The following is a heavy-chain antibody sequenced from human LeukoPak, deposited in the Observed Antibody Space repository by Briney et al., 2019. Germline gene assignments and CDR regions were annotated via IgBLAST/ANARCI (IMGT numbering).Heavy chain of an antibody. CDR1: GFSLSTSGMC. Sequence: ESGPALVKPTQTLTLTCTFSGFSLSTSGMCVSWIRQPPGKALGWLARIDWDDDKYYSTSLKTRLTISKDTSKNQVVLTMTNMDPVDTATYYCARMSRDSSSSFYFDYWGQGTLVTVSS. CDR3: ARMSRDSSSSFYFDY. CDR2: IDWDDDK. D-gene: IGHD6-6*01. V-gene: IGHV2-70*11. J-gene: IGHJ4*02.